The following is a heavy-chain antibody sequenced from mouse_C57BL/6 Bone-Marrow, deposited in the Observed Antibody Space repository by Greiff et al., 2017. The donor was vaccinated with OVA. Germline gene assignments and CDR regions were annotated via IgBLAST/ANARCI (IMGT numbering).Heavy chain of an antibody. CDR2: IYPGSGST. D-gene: IGHD1-1*01. V-gene: IGHV1-55*01. CDR3: ARGYYGSSPWFAY. CDR1: GYTFTSYW. J-gene: IGHJ3*01. Sequence: QVQLQQPGAELVKPGASVKMSCKASGYTFTSYWITWVKQRPGQGLEWIGDIYPGSGSTNYNEKFKSKATLTVDKSSSTAYMQLKSLTSEDSAVYYCARGYYGSSPWFAYWGQGTLVTVSA.